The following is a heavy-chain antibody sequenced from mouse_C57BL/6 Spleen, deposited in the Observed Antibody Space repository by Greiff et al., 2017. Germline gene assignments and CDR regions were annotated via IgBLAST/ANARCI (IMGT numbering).Heavy chain of an antibody. D-gene: IGHD1-1*01. CDR3: ARPPTVVARYWYFDV. V-gene: IGHV1-80*01. J-gene: IGHJ1*03. CDR1: GYAFSSYW. CDR2: IYPGDGDT. Sequence: VQLQQSGAELVKPGASVKISCKASGYAFSSYWMNWVKQRPGKGLEWIGQIYPGDGDTNYNGKFKGKATLTADKSSSTAYMQLSSLTSEDSAVYFCARPPTVVARYWYFDVWGTGTTVTVSS.